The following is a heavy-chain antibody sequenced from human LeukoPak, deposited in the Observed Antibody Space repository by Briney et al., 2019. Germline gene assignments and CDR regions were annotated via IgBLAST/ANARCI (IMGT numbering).Heavy chain of an antibody. D-gene: IGHD3-10*01. CDR3: ARVKAPGSGSYGHYYYGMDV. CDR2: TIPILGIA. V-gene: IGHV1-69*04. Sequence: GASVKVSCKASGGTFSRYAISWVRQAPGQGLEWMGRTIPILGIANYAQKFQGRVTITADKSTSTAYMELISLRSEDTAVYYCARVKAPGSGSYGHYYYGMDVWGQGTTVTVSS. J-gene: IGHJ6*02. CDR1: GGTFSRYA.